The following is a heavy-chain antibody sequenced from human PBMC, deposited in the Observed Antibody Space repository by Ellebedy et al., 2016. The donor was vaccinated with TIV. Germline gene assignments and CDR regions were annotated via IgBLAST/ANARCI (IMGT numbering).Heavy chain of an antibody. D-gene: IGHD5-18*01. CDR1: GFTFSNYA. Sequence: GGSLRLSCAASGFTFSNYAIHWVRQAPGKGLEGVAVISYDGNTQYYINSVKGRFTISRDNSKNTLYLQMNSLRAEDTAVYFCVKDGPHGYGYPYYFDYWGQGTRVTVSS. CDR2: ISYDGNTQ. J-gene: IGHJ4*02. CDR3: VKDGPHGYGYPYYFDY. V-gene: IGHV3-30-3*01.